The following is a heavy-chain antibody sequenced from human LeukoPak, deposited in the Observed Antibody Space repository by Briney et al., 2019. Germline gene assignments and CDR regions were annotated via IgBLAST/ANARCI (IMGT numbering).Heavy chain of an antibody. Sequence: SQTLSLTCTVSGGSIISGSYYWSWIRQPAGKGLEWIGRIYTSGSTNYNPSLKSRVTISVDTSKNQFSLKLSSVTAADTAVYYCARGRAWLPHRPGAFDIWGQGTMVTVSS. CDR1: GGSIISGSYY. V-gene: IGHV4-61*02. J-gene: IGHJ3*02. CDR3: ARGRAWLPHRPGAFDI. D-gene: IGHD6-19*01. CDR2: IYTSGST.